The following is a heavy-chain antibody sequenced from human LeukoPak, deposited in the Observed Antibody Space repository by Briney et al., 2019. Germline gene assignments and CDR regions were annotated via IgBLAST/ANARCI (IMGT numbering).Heavy chain of an antibody. CDR3: ARDKWQKTTAFDI. CDR2: MKPDGSEK. J-gene: IGHJ3*02. D-gene: IGHD4-11*01. V-gene: IGHV3-7*05. CDR1: GFTFDSYW. Sequence: GGSLRLSCAASGFTFDSYWISWVRQAPGKGLEWVANMKPDGSEKYFVDSVRGRFTISRDNAKNSLYLQMNSLRPEDTAVYYCARDKWQKTTAFDIWGQGTMVTVSS.